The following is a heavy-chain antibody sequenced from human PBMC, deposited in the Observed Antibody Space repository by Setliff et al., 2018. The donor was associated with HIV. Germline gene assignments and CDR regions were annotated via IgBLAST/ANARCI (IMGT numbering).Heavy chain of an antibody. Sequence: PSETLSLTCTVSGGSISSSSHYWGWIRQSPGTGLEWNGSIYYSGSTYYNSSLKSRVTIFVDTSKNQLSLKLRSVTAADTAAYYCARLGRGIAVAGTRIDYWGRGTLVTVSS. CDR1: GGSISSSSHY. CDR3: ARLGRGIAVAGTRIDY. D-gene: IGHD6-19*01. V-gene: IGHV4-39*01. CDR2: IYYSGST. J-gene: IGHJ4*02.